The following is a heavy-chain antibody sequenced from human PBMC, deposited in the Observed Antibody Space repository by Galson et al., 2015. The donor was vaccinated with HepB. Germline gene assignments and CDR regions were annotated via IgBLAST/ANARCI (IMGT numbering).Heavy chain of an antibody. CDR2: IYSGGST. Sequence: SLRLSCAASGFTVSSNYMVWVRQAPGKGLEWVSVIYSGGSTYYADSVKGRFTISRDNTKNTLYLQMNSLRAEDTAVYYCAREDGSDRSFDYWGQGTLVTVSS. CDR1: GFTVSSNY. J-gene: IGHJ4*02. V-gene: IGHV3-66*01. D-gene: IGHD3-10*01. CDR3: AREDGSDRSFDY.